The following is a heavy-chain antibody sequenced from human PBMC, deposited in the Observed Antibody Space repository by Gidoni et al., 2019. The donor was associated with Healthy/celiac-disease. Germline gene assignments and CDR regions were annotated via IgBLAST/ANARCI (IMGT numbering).Heavy chain of an antibody. Sequence: EVQLVESGGGLVQPGGSLRLSCSASGFPFSSYAMHWVRQAPGKGLEYVSAISSNGGSTYYADSVKGRFTISRDNSKNTLYLQMSSLRAEDTAVYYCVKDRLGSGPRFDYWGQGTLVTVSS. D-gene: IGHD2-15*01. J-gene: IGHJ4*02. V-gene: IGHV3-64D*09. CDR3: VKDRLGSGPRFDY. CDR1: GFPFSSYA. CDR2: ISSNGGST.